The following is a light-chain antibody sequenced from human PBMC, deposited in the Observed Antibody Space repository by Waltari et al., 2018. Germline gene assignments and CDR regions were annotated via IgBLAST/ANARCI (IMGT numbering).Light chain of an antibody. V-gene: IGLV1-47*01. J-gene: IGLJ2*01. Sequence: QSVLTQPPSASGTPGQRVTISCSGSSPNIGSNYVSWYKQLPGTTPKLPIYRNNQRPSGVPDRFSGSKSGTSASLAISGLRSEDEADYYCAAWDDSLSGRGVVFGGGTKLTVL. CDR2: RNN. CDR1: SPNIGSNY. CDR3: AAWDDSLSGRGVV.